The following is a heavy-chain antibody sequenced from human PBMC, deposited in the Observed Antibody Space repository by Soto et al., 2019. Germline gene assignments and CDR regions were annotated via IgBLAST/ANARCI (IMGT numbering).Heavy chain of an antibody. V-gene: IGHV3-30*18. CDR1: GFTFSSYG. J-gene: IGHJ6*02. D-gene: IGHD2-15*01. CDR2: ISYDGSNK. CDR3: AKDILVVRYYYYGTDV. Sequence: HPGGSLRLSCAASGFTFSSYGMHWVRQAPGKGLEWVAVISYDGSNKYYADSVKGRFTISRDNSKNTLYLQMNSLRAEDTAVYYCAKDILVVRYYYYGTDVWGQGTTVTVSS.